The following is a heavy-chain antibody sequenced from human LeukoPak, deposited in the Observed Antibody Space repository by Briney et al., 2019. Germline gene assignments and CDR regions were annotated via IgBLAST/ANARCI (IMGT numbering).Heavy chain of an antibody. J-gene: IGHJ5*02. D-gene: IGHD4-17*01. CDR1: GYTFTGYY. CDR3: AKESGYGDYVSLGYSRADWFDP. CDR2: INPNSGGT. V-gene: IGHV1-2*02. Sequence: ASVKVSCKASGYTFTGYYMHWVRQAPGQGLEWMGWINPNSGGTNYAQKFQGRVTMTRDTSISTAYMELSRLRSDDTAVYYCAKESGYGDYVSLGYSRADWFDPWGQGTLVTVSS.